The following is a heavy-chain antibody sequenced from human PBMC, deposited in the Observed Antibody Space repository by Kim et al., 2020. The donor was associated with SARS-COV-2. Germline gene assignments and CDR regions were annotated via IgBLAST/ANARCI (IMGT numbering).Heavy chain of an antibody. CDR1: GFTFSSYA. V-gene: IGHV3-64*01. D-gene: IGHD2-8*01. CDR2: ISSNGGST. Sequence: GGSLRLSCAASGFTFSSYAMHWVRQAPGKGLEYVSAISSNGGSTYYANSVKGRFTISRDNSKNTLYLQMGSLRAEDMAVYYCARGGYCTNGVCYTDYYYYYGMDVWGQGTTVTVSS. J-gene: IGHJ6*02. CDR3: ARGGYCTNGVCYTDYYYYYGMDV.